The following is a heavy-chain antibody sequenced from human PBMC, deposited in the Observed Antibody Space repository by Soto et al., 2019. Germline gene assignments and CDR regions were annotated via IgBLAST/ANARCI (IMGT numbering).Heavy chain of an antibody. Sequence: SETLSLTCAVSGGSISSSNWWSWVRQPPGKGLEWIGEIYHSGSTNYNPSLKSRVTISVDKSKNQFSLKLSSVTAADTAVYYCARRYYGDYYFDYWGQGXLVTVYS. J-gene: IGHJ4*02. CDR1: GGSISSSNW. CDR3: ARRYYGDYYFDY. D-gene: IGHD4-17*01. CDR2: IYHSGST. V-gene: IGHV4-4*02.